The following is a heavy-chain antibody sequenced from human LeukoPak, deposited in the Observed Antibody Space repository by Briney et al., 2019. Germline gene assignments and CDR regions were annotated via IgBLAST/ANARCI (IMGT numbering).Heavy chain of an antibody. V-gene: IGHV1-24*01. J-gene: IGHJ4*02. CDR1: GYTLTELS. Sequence: GASVKVSCKVSGYTLTELSMHWVRQAPGKGLEWMGGFDPEDGETIYAQKFQGRVTMTEDTSTDTAYMELSSLRSEDTAVYYCATSGFLEWPLQLRYWGQGTLVTVSS. D-gene: IGHD3-3*01. CDR2: FDPEDGET. CDR3: ATSGFLEWPLQLRY.